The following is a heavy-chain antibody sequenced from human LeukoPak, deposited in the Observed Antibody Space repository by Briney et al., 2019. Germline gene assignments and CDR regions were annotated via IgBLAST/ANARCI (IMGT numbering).Heavy chain of an antibody. V-gene: IGHV1-18*01. Sequence: ASVKVSCKASGYTFTSYGISWVRQAPGQGLEWMGWISAYNGNTNYAQKLQGRVTMTTDTSTSTAYMELRSLRSDDTAVYYCARDRDPDSSGYPDYWGQGTLVTVSS. CDR1: GYTFTSYG. J-gene: IGHJ4*02. CDR2: ISAYNGNT. D-gene: IGHD3-22*01. CDR3: ARDRDPDSSGYPDY.